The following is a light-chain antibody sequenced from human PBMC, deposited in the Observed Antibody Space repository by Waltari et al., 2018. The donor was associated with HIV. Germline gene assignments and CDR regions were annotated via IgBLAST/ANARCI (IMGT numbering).Light chain of an antibody. CDR3: CSYAGSSTWV. Sequence: QSALNQPASVSGYPGKSTTIHCTGTSSDVGGDNLLSWSQQHPGKAPKLMIYEGSKRLSGVSNRFSGSKSGNTASLTISGLQAEDEADYYCCSYAGSSTWVFGGGTKLTVL. V-gene: IGLV2-23*01. CDR2: EGS. CDR1: SSDVGGDNL. J-gene: IGLJ3*02.